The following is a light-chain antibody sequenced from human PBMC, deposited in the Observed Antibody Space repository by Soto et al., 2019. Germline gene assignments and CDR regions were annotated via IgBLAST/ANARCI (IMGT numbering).Light chain of an antibody. CDR3: QTWGTGYWV. Sequence: QPVLTQSPSASASLGASVKLTCTLSSGHSSYAIAWHQQQPEKGPRYLMKFDSDGSHTKGDGIPDRFSGSSSGAERYLTISSLQSEDEADYYCQTWGTGYWVFGGGTKLTV. V-gene: IGLV4-69*01. J-gene: IGLJ3*02. CDR1: SGHSSYA. CDR2: FDSDGSH.